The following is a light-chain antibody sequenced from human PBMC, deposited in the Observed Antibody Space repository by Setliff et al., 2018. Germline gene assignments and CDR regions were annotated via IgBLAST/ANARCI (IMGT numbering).Light chain of an antibody. CDR1: SSNIGSNT. CDR2: SNN. J-gene: IGLJ1*01. V-gene: IGLV1-44*01. CDR3: AAWDDSLNGHV. Sequence: QSVLTQPPSASGTPGQRVTISCSGSSSNIGSNTVNWYQQLPGTAPKLLIYSNNQRPSGVPDRFSGPESGTSASLAISGLQSEDEADYYCAAWDDSLNGHVFGTGTKVTVL.